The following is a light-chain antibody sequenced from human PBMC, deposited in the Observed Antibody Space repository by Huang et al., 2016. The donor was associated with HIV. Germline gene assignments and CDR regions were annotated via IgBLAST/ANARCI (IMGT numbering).Light chain of an antibody. CDR3: QQYNKWPPIT. CDR1: QSVSSN. Sequence: EIVMTQSPATLSVSPGERATLSCRASQSVSSNLAWYQQKPGQAPRLLIYGASTRATGIPASFIGSGSGTEFTLTVSSLQSEDFAVYYCQQYNKWPPITFGQGTRLEIK. V-gene: IGKV3-15*01. J-gene: IGKJ5*01. CDR2: GAS.